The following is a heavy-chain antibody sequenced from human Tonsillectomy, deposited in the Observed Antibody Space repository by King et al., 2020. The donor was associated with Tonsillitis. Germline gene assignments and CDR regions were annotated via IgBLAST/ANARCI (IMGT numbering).Heavy chain of an antibody. V-gene: IGHV4-39*01. CDR2: IYYSGRT. D-gene: IGHD3-16*01. Sequence: YYWGWIRQPPGKGLEWIGTIYYSGRTYYNPSLKIRVTISIDTSKNQFSLQLSSVTPADTALYCCASHSHFYFVYVYCGQGHLVTVSS. J-gene: IGHJ4*02. CDR1: YY. CDR3: ASHSHFYFVYVY.